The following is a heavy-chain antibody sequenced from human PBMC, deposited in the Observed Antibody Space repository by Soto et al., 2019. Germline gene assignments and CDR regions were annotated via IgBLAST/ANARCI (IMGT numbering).Heavy chain of an antibody. V-gene: IGHV3-48*02. Sequence: GGSLRLSCAASGFTLSSYSMNWVRQAPGKGLEWISYISGNSKYINYADSVKGRFTISRDNAKNSLYLKMNSLRDDDTAVYYCTRDSAWAFDIWGRGTLVTVSS. J-gene: IGHJ3*02. CDR3: TRDSAWAFDI. CDR1: GFTLSSYS. CDR2: ISGNSKYI.